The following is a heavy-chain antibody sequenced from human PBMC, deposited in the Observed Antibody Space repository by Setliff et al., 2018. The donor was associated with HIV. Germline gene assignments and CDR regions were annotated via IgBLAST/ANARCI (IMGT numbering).Heavy chain of an antibody. J-gene: IGHJ3*02. D-gene: IGHD2-2*01. CDR1: GYSINSSHF. CDR3: ARFSLLYPPPLSSGAFDI. CDR2: IYHSGNT. V-gene: IGHV4-38-2*02. Sequence: SETLSLTCTVSGYSINSSHFWGWIRQPPGKGLEWVGSIYHSGNTNYNPSLKSRVTISVDMSKNQFSLKLNSLTAADTAVYYCARFSLLYPPPLSSGAFDIWGQGTMVTVSS.